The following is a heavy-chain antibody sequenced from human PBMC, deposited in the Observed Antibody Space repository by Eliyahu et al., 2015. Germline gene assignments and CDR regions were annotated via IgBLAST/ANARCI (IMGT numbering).Heavy chain of an antibody. V-gene: IGHV3-23*03. J-gene: IGHJ5*02. CDR2: INDESTTT. CDR3: AKESEWQQQTXDT. CDR1: GFVFNIYT. D-gene: IGHD3-3*01. Sequence: DVELLESGGGLVQTGGSLRLSCTASGFVFNIYTMAWVRQAPGRGLEWVSSINDESTTTYYASSVRGRFSISRDNSKNTVYLQMDGLRVEDAALYYCAKESEWQQQTXDTWGRGTQVTVSS.